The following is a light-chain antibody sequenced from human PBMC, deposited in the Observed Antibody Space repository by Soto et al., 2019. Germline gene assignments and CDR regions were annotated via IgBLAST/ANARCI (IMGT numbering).Light chain of an antibody. V-gene: IGLV3-1*01. CDR1: KLGDKY. CDR2: QDS. Sequence: SYELTQPPSVSVSPGQTASITCSGDKLGDKYACWYQQKPDQSPVLVIYQDSKRPSGIPERFSGSNSGNTATLTISGTQAMDEADYYCQAWDSSPLFGGGTKVTVL. CDR3: QAWDSSPL. J-gene: IGLJ2*01.